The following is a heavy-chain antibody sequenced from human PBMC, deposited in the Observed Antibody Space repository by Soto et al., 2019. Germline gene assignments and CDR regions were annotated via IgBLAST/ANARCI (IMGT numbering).Heavy chain of an antibody. CDR1: GGSISSYY. Sequence: SETLSLTCTVSGGSISSYYWSWIRQPPGKGLEWIGYIYYSGSTNYNPSLKSRVTISVDTSKNQFSLKLSSVTAADTAVYYCGRERYSYAFDYWGQGTLVTVSS. D-gene: IGHD5-18*01. V-gene: IGHV4-59*01. CDR2: IYYSGST. J-gene: IGHJ4*02. CDR3: GRERYSYAFDY.